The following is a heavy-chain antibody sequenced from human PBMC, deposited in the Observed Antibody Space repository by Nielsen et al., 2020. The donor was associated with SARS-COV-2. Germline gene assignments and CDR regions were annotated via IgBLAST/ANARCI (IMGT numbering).Heavy chain of an antibody. V-gene: IGHV3-74*01. D-gene: IGHD3-10*01. CDR3: ARDFYGSGSFPDY. J-gene: IGHJ4*02. CDR2: ILSDGSTI. Sequence: GEFLKISCAASGFTFSSYWMHWVRQAPGKGLVWVSHILSDGSTINYADSVRGRFTISRDNAKNTLYLQMNSLRAEDTAVYYCARDFYGSGSFPDYWGQGTLVTVSS. CDR1: GFTFSSYW.